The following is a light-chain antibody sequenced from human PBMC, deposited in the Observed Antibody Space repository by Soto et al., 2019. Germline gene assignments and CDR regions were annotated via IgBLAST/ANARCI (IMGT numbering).Light chain of an antibody. CDR2: EVS. V-gene: IGLV2-8*01. CDR1: SSDVGGYNY. J-gene: IGLJ1*01. Sequence: QSVLTQPPSASGSPGQSVTISCTGTSSDVGGYNYVSWYQQHPGKAPKLMIYEVSKRPSGVPDRFSGSKSGNTASLTVPGLQAEDEADYYCSSYAGSSNFYVFGTGTKVTVL. CDR3: SSYAGSSNFYV.